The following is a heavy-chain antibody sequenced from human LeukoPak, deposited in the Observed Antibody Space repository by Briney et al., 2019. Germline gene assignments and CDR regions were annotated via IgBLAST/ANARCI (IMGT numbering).Heavy chain of an antibody. CDR3: AREPYCTNGVCSAY. V-gene: IGHV4-4*07. CDR1: GGSISSYY. J-gene: IGHJ4*02. D-gene: IGHD2-8*01. CDR2: IYTSGNT. Sequence: SETLSLTCTVSGGSISSYYWSWIRQPARKGLEWIGRIYTSGNTNYNPSLRSRVTMSVDTSKNQFSLKLSSVTAADTAVYYCAREPYCTNGVCSAYWGQGTLVTVSS.